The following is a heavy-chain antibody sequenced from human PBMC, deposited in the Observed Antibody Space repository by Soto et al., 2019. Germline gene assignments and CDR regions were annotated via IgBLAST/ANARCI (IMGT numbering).Heavy chain of an antibody. V-gene: IGHV2-70*04. J-gene: IGHJ4*02. CDR3: ARTSGYYYGSGSYYNDALDY. D-gene: IGHD3-10*01. Sequence: SCPTLVNPTQTLTLTCTFSGFSLSTSGMRVSWIRQPPGKALEWLARIDWDDDKFYSTSLKTRLTISKDTSKNQVVLTMTNMDPVDTATYYCARTSGYYYGSGSYYNDALDYWGQGTMVTVSS. CDR1: GFSLSTSGMR. CDR2: IDWDDDK.